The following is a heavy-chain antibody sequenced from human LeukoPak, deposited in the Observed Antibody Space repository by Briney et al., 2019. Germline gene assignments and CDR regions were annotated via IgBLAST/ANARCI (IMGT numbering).Heavy chain of an antibody. V-gene: IGHV4-59*01. D-gene: IGHD4-17*01. CDR3: AAGEDGDYVGYFDL. CDR1: GGSIGSYY. CDR2: IYYSGST. J-gene: IGHJ2*01. Sequence: PSETLSLTCTVSGGSIGSYYWSWIRQPPGKGLEWIGYIYYSGSTNYNPSLKSRVTISVDTSKNQFSLKLSSVTAADTAVYYCAAGEDGDYVGYFDLWGRGTLVTVSS.